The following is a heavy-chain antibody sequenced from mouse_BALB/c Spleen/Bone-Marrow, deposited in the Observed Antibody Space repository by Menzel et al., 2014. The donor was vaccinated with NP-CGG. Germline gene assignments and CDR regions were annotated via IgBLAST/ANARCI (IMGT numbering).Heavy chain of an antibody. CDR3: ARYYYRTTDY. J-gene: IGHJ4*01. D-gene: IGHD1-1*01. V-gene: IGHV14-3*02. CDR2: IDPANGNT. CDR1: GFNIKDTY. Sequence: VQLQQSGAELVKPGASVKLSCTASGFNIKDTYMHWVKQRPEQGLEWIGRIDPANGNTKYDPKFQGRATVTADTSSSTAHLQLSSLTSEDTAVYYCARYYYRTTDYWGQGTSVTVSS.